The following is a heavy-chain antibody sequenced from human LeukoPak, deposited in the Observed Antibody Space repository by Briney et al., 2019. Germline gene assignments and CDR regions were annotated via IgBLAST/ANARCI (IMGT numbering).Heavy chain of an antibody. V-gene: IGHV3-30*04. J-gene: IGHJ4*02. CDR1: GFTFSSYA. CDR3: ARDLLRCTNGVCFSGAY. D-gene: IGHD2-8*01. Sequence: GGSLRLSCAASGFTFSSYAMHWVRQAPGKGLEWVAVISYDGSNKYYADSVKGRFTISRDNSKNTLYLQMNSLRAEDTAVYYCARDLLRCTNGVCFSGAYWGQGALVTVSS. CDR2: ISYDGSNK.